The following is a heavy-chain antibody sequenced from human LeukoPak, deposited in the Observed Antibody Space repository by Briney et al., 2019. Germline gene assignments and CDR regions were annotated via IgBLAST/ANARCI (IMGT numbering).Heavy chain of an antibody. CDR3: ATQLLGYCTNGVCHLDY. J-gene: IGHJ4*02. V-gene: IGHV3-23*01. CDR2: ISGSGGST. CDR1: GFTFSSYA. D-gene: IGHD2-8*01. Sequence: PPGGSMRLXCAASGFTFSSYAMSWVRQAPGKGLEGVSAISGSGGSTYYADSVKGRFTISRDNSKNTLYLQMNSLRAEDTAVYYCATQLLGYCTNGVCHLDYWGQGTLVTVSS.